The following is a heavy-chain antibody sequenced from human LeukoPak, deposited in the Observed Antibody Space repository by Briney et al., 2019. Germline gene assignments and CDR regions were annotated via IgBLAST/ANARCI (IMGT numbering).Heavy chain of an antibody. CDR2: IYYSGST. Sequence: SETLSLTCTVSGGSISSYYWSWLQQPPGKGLEWIGYIYYSGSTNYNPSLKSRVTISVDTSKNQFSLKLSSVTAADTAVYYCARHHIVVVIATFDYWGQGTLVTVSS. V-gene: IGHV4-59*01. D-gene: IGHD2-21*01. CDR1: GGSISSYY. CDR3: ARHHIVVVIATFDY. J-gene: IGHJ4*02.